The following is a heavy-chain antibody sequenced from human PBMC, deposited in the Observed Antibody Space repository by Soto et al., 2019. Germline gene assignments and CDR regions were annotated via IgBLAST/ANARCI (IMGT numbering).Heavy chain of an antibody. CDR1: GGSISSYY. CDR3: ARDGATVTSGGMDV. V-gene: IGHV4-59*01. CDR2: IYYSGST. J-gene: IGHJ6*02. Sequence: ASETLSLTCTVSGGSISSYYWSWIRQPPGKGLEWIGYIYYSGSTNYNPSLKSRVTISVDTSKNQFSLKLSSVTAADTAVYYCARDGATVTSGGMDVWGQGTTVTVSS. D-gene: IGHD4-17*01.